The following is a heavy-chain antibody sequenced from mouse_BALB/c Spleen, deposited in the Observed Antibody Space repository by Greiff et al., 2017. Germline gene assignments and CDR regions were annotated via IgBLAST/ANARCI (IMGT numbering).Heavy chain of an antibody. CDR1: GYSFTGYF. CDR2: INPYNGDT. CDR3: GRSGLYAMDY. V-gene: IGHV1-37*01. Sequence: VQLQQSGPELVKPGASVKISCKASGYSFTGYFINWVKQSHGKSLEWIGRINPYNGDTFYNQKFKGKATLTVDKSSSTAHMELLSLTSEDSAVYYCGRSGLYAMDYWGQGTSVTVSS. J-gene: IGHJ4*01. D-gene: IGHD3-2*02.